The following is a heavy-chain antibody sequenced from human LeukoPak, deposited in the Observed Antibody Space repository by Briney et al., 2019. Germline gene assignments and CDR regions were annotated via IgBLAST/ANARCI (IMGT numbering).Heavy chain of an antibody. Sequence: SETLSLTCTVSGDSISSYCWSWLRQPPGKGLEWMGYINYSGNTNYNPSLKSRVTISVDTSKNQFSLRLTSVTAADTAVYYCAREGRQDYVSLVCCGHGTLVTVSS. CDR3: AREGRQDYVSLVC. D-gene: IGHD4-17*01. CDR2: INYSGNT. V-gene: IGHV4-59*01. CDR1: GDSISSYC. J-gene: IGHJ5*01.